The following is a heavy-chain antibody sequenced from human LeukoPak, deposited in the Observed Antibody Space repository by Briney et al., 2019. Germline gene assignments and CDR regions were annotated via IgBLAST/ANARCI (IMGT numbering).Heavy chain of an antibody. CDR3: ARGGSLYYDSSGYYYWSAWFDP. D-gene: IGHD3-22*01. V-gene: IGHV4-34*01. J-gene: IGHJ5*02. Sequence: NYNPSLKSRVTISVDTSKNQFFLMLSSVTAADTAVYYCARGGSLYYDSSGYYYWSAWFDPWGQGTLVTVSS.